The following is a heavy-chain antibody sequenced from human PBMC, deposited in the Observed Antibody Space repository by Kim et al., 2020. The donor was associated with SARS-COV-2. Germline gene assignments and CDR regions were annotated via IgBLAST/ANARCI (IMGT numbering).Heavy chain of an antibody. D-gene: IGHD3-10*01. V-gene: IGHV4-59*01. CDR3: AREDRGDYYYYGMDV. CDR2: IYYSGST. Sequence: SETLSLTCTVSGGSIGTYYWSWIRQPPGMGLEWIGYIYYSGSTNYKPSLKSRVTISVDTSKNQFSLKLNSVTAADTAVYYRAREDRGDYYYYGMDVWGQG. J-gene: IGHJ6*02. CDR1: GGSIGTYY.